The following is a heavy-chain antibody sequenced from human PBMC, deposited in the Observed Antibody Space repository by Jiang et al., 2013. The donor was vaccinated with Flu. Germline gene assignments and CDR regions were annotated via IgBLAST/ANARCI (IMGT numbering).Heavy chain of an antibody. V-gene: IGHV4-59*08. J-gene: IGHJ3*02. Sequence: GPGLVKPSETLSLICNVSGGSISSYYWSWIRQPPGKGLEWIGYIYFSGNTNYNPSLKSRVTISLDTSKSENQFSLNLSSVTAADTAVYYCARQTFYTDSRGYYWPDAFDIWGQGTMVTVSS. CDR3: ARQTFYTDSRGYYWPDAFDI. CDR1: GGSISSYY. CDR2: IYFSGNT. D-gene: IGHD3-22*01.